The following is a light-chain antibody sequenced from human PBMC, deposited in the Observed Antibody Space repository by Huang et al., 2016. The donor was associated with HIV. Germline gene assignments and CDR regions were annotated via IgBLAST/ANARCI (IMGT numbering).Light chain of an antibody. CDR2: GAS. V-gene: IGKV3-15*01. J-gene: IGKJ4*01. CDR1: QTVNRD. Sequence: EIEMTQSPATLSVSPGERATLSCRASQTVNRDLAWYQQKPGQAPRLLIYGASTRATCIPAKFNGTGSGTEFSLTISNLQSEDFAVYYCQQYNDWPPLTFGGGTKVEI. CDR3: QQYNDWPPLT.